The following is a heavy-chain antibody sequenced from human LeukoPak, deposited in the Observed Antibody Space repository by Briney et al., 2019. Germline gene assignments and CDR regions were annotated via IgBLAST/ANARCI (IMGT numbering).Heavy chain of an antibody. CDR1: GFTFSSYA. J-gene: IGHJ3*02. V-gene: IGHV3-23*01. D-gene: IGHD3-22*01. CDR3: AKGVNYYDSSGYYLHDAFDI. CDR2: ISGSGGST. Sequence: GGSLRLSCAASGFTFSSYAMSWVRQAPGKGLEWVSAISGSGGSTYYADSVKGRFTISRDNSKNTLYLQMNSLRAEDTAVYYRAKGVNYYDSSGYYLHDAFDIWGQGTMVTVSS.